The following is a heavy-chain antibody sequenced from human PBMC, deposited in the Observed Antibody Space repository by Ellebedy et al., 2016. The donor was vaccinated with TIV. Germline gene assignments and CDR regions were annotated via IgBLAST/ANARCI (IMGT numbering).Heavy chain of an antibody. CDR1: GFTFSRHS. J-gene: IGHJ4*02. CDR2: ISSGSNFK. Sequence: GESLKISXVTSGFTFSRHSMAWVRQAPGKGLEWVSFISSGSNFKYYADSVKGRFTISRDNARNSLFLQMNSLRPEDTAVYYCASRSELGYWGQGTLVTVSS. D-gene: IGHD3-3*02. V-gene: IGHV3-21*06. CDR3: ASRSELGY.